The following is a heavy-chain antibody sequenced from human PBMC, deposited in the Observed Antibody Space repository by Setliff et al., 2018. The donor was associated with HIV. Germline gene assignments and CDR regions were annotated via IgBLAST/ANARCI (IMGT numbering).Heavy chain of an antibody. Sequence: SETLSLTCTVSGDSISRRIYYWGWIRQPPGKGLEWIGNFYYSGSSHYNPSLKSRVTIPVDTSKNEFSLKVSSVTAADTAVYYCARVDRCSGGSCYFIDYWGQGTLVTVSS. CDR1: GDSISRRIYY. D-gene: IGHD2-15*01. CDR2: FYYSGSS. CDR3: ARVDRCSGGSCYFIDY. J-gene: IGHJ4*02. V-gene: IGHV4-39*01.